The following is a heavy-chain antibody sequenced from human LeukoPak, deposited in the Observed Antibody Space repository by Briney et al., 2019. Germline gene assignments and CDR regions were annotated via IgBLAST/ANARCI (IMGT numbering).Heavy chain of an antibody. J-gene: IGHJ6*03. V-gene: IGHV3-48*01. CDR2: ISSSSSTI. CDR3: ARDGADTRYYYYYMDV. D-gene: IGHD3-16*01. CDR1: GFTFSSYS. Sequence: LTGGSLRLSCAASGFTFSSYSMNWVRQAPGKGLEWVSYISSSSSTIYYADSVKGRFTISRDNAKNSLYLQMNSLRAEDTAVYYCARDGADTRYYYYYMDVWGKGTTVTVSS.